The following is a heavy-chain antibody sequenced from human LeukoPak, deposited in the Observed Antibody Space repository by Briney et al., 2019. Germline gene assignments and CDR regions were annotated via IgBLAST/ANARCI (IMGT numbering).Heavy chain of an antibody. Sequence: GGSLRLSCAASGFTFSNAWMNWVRQAPGKGLEWVGRIKSKTDGGTTDYAAPVKGRFTISRDDSENTLYLQMNSLKTEDTAVYYCTTGGYYDSSGYYVDYWGQGTLVTVSS. CDR3: TTGGYYDSSGYYVDY. CDR2: IKSKTDGGTT. CDR1: GFTFSNAW. V-gene: IGHV3-15*07. D-gene: IGHD3-22*01. J-gene: IGHJ4*02.